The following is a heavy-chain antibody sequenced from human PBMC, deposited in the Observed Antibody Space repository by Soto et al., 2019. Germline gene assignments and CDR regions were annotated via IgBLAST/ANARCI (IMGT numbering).Heavy chain of an antibody. V-gene: IGHV4-59*01. J-gene: IGHJ3*02. CDR3: ARELYDYVWGSYRYYAFDI. D-gene: IGHD3-16*02. CDR2: IYYSGST. Sequence: LSLTCTVSGGSIGNYYWSWIRQPPGKGLEWIGYIYYSGSTNYNPSLKSRVTISVDTSKNQFSLKLSSVTAADTAVYYCARELYDYVWGSYRYYAFDIWGQGTMVTVSS. CDR1: GGSIGNYY.